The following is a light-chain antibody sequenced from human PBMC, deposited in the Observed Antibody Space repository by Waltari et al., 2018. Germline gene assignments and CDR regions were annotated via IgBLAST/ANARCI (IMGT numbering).Light chain of an antibody. CDR2: GAS. V-gene: IGKV3-20*01. J-gene: IGKJ2*01. CDR1: QSLTKKY. CDR3: QQYGSSIMYT. Sequence: VLPQSPGTLSLSPGDRATLSCRASQSLTKKYLAWYQQKPGQAPRLLIYGASSRAAGIPDRFSGSGSGTDFTLTISRLEPEDSAVYYCQQYGSSIMYTFGQGTKLEIK.